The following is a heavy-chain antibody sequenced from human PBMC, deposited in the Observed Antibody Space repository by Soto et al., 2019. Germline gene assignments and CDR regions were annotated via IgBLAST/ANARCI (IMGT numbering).Heavy chain of an antibody. Sequence: TLSLTCTVSGGSISSGGYYWSWIRQHPGKGLEWIGYIYYSGSTYYNPSLKSRVTISVDTSKNQFSLKLSSGTAADTAVYYCVRFSRGYSYGYYYYGMDVWGQGTTVTVSS. D-gene: IGHD5-18*01. CDR1: GGSISSGGYY. V-gene: IGHV4-31*03. J-gene: IGHJ6*02. CDR3: VRFSRGYSYGYYYYGMDV. CDR2: IYYSGST.